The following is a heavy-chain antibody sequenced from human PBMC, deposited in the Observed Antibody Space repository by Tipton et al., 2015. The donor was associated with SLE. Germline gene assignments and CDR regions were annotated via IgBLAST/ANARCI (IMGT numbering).Heavy chain of an antibody. V-gene: IGHV3-7*01. CDR2: IKEDGSEK. J-gene: IGHJ6*03. CDR3: AREDTDFMDV. CDR1: GFTFGDYA. Sequence: QLVQSGGTLVQPGRSLRPSCTASGFTFGDYAINWVRQAPGKGLEWVANIKEDGSEKYYEDSVKGRFTISRDNAKNSLYLQMNSLRAEDTAVYYCAREDTDFMDVWGKGTTVTVSS.